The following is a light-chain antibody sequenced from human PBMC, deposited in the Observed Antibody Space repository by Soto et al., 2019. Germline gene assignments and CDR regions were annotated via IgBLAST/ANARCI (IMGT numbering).Light chain of an antibody. CDR3: KQSSNGPRELT. Sequence: EIVLTQSPATLSFSPGERATLSCRASQSVSSYLAWYQQKPGQAPRLLIYDASNRATGITARFSGSGSGTEFNLTISSLEPEDFAVYYCKQSSNGPRELTFGGGTKVDIX. CDR1: QSVSSY. J-gene: IGKJ4*01. V-gene: IGKV3-11*01. CDR2: DAS.